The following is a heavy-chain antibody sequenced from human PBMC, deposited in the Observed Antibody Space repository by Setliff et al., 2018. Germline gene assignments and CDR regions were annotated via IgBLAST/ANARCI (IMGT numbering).Heavy chain of an antibody. J-gene: IGHJ4*02. Sequence: GGSLRLSCAASGFTFSNAWMSWVRQAPGKGLEWLGRIKSKTNGETTDYAAPVKGRFTISRDDSKNTLYLQMNSLKTEDTAVYYCTTAPLAAASTCWGQGTLVTVSS. CDR3: TTAPLAAASTC. CDR2: IKSKTNGETT. CDR1: GFTFSNAW. V-gene: IGHV3-15*01. D-gene: IGHD6-13*01.